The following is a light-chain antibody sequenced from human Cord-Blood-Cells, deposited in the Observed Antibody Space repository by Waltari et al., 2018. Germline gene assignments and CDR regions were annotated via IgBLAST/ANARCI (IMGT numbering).Light chain of an antibody. CDR1: RSVGGGYNS. V-gene: IGLV2-14*01. CDR2: DVS. Sequence: QFALTQPASVSGSPGQLLTLSCTGTRSVGGGYNSVSWYQPHPGKAPKLMIYDVSNRPAGVSNRFSGSKSGNTASLTIAGLQAEDEADYYCSSYTSSSTLVFGGGTKLTVL. J-gene: IGLJ2*01. CDR3: SSYTSSSTLV.